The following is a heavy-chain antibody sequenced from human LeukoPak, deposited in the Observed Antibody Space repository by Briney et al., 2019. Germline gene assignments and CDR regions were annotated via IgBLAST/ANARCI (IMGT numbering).Heavy chain of an antibody. CDR2: ISSSGSTI. V-gene: IGHV3-11*01. J-gene: IGHJ4*02. D-gene: IGHD6-19*01. CDR1: GFTFSDYY. Sequence: GGSLRLSCAAYGFTFSDYYMSWIRQAPGKGLEWVSYISSSGSTIYYADSVKGRFNISRDNAKNSLYLQMSSLRAEDTAVYYCAREGGAIGSGWVAFDYWGQGTLVTVSS. CDR3: AREGGAIGSGWVAFDY.